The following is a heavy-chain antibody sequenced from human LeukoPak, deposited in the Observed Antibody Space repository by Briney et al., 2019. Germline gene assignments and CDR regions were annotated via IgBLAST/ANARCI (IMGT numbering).Heavy chain of an antibody. CDR3: ARVSAEWLWEWYGMDV. CDR1: GYTFTSYY. J-gene: IGHJ6*02. Sequence: ASVKVSCKASGYTFTSYYMHWVRQAPGQGLEWMGIINPSGGSTSYAQKFQGRVTMTRDTSTSTVYMELSSLRSEDTAVYYCARVSAEWLWEWYGMDVWGQGTTVTVSS. D-gene: IGHD3-3*01. CDR2: INPSGGST. V-gene: IGHV1-46*01.